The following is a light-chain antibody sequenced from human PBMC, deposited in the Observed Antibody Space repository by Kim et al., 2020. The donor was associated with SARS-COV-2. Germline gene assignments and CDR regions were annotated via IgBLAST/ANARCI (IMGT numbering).Light chain of an antibody. V-gene: IGKV3-20*01. J-gene: IGKJ1*01. CDR3: QQFHILPWT. CDR2: GAS. CDR1: QSFSSNY. Sequence: EVVLTQSTATLSLSPGERATLSCRASQSFSSNYLAWYQQRPGQAPRLLIYGASNRATGIPDRFSGSGSGTDFSLAISRLEPEDFAVYFCQQFHILPWTFGRGTKVDIK.